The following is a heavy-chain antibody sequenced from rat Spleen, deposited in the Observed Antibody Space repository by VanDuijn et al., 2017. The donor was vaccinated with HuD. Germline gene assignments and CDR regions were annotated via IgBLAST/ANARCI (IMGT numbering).Heavy chain of an antibody. CDR2: ISNKGSIT. D-gene: IGHD5-1*01. Sequence: EVQLVESDGGLVQPGRSLKLSCAASGFTFSDYYMAWVRQAPTMGLEWVATISNKGSITYYRDSVKGRFTISRDNTKSTLYLQMKSLRSEDTATYYCTREDWVFDYWGQGVMVTVSS. CDR3: TREDWVFDY. CDR1: GFTFSDYY. V-gene: IGHV5-29*01. J-gene: IGHJ2*01.